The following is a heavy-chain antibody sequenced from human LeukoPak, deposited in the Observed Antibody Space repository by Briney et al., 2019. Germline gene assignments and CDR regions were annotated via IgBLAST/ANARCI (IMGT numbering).Heavy chain of an antibody. CDR3: ARDSYAPGRRYYDFWSGFNWFDP. V-gene: IGHV4-39*07. CDR2: IYYSGST. J-gene: IGHJ5*02. D-gene: IGHD3-3*01. Sequence: SESLSLTCTVSGGSISSSSYSWGWIRQPPGKGLEWIGSIYYSGSTYYNPSLKSRVTISVDTSKNQFSLKLSSVTAADTAVYYCARDSYAPGRRYYDFWSGFNWFDPWGQGTLVTVSS. CDR1: GGSISSSSYS.